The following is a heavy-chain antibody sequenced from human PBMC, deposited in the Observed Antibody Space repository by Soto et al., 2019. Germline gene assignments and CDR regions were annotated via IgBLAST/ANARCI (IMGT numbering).Heavy chain of an antibody. D-gene: IGHD2-21*02. CDR2: IYYSGST. V-gene: IGHV4-39*01. CDR3: ARQLTSVVTQAYFAV. Sequence: PSETLSLTCTVTGDSISSRSYYWGWILKTPGKGLEWIWSIYYSGSTYNTPSLRSRVSMSIDTAKDQFSLKLKSVTAADTALYFCARQLTSVVTQAYFAVGGPGSLVTVSS. CDR1: GDSISSRSYY. J-gene: IGHJ1*01.